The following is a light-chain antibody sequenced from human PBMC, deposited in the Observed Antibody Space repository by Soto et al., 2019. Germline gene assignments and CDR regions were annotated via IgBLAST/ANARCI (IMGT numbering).Light chain of an antibody. CDR1: QSVSSSY. CDR2: GAS. Sequence: EIVLNNSPGTLSLSPGERATLSCRASQSVSSSYLAWYQQKPGQAPRLLIYGASSRATGIPDRFSGSGSGTDFTLTISRLEPEDFAVYYCQQYGSSPKTFGQGTKV. J-gene: IGKJ1*01. V-gene: IGKV3-20*01. CDR3: QQYGSSPKT.